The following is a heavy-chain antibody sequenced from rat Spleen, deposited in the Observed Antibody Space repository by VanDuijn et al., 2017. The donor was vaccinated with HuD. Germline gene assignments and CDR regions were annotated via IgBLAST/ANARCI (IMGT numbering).Heavy chain of an antibody. V-gene: IGHV5-19*01. CDR1: GFTFSNYG. Sequence: EVQLVESGGGLVQPGRSLKLSCVASGFTFSNYGMHWVRQAPTKGLAWVASISPSGGSTYYRDSVKGRFTISRDHAKSTLYLQMDSLRSEDTATYYCATSPYYWYFDFWGPGTMVTVSS. CDR2: ISPSGGST. CDR3: ATSPYYWYFDF. J-gene: IGHJ1*01.